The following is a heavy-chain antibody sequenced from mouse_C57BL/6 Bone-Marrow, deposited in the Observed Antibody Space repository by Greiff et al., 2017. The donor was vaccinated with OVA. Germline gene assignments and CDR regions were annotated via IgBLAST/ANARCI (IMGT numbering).Heavy chain of an antibody. CDR2: LSDGGSYT. V-gene: IGHV5-4*01. Sequence: EVHLVESGGGLVKPGGSLKLSCAASGFTFSSYAMSWVRQTPEKRLEWVATLSDGGSYTYYPDNVKGRFTISRDNAKNNLYLQMSHLKSEDTAMYYCARAPGTWFAYWGQGTLVTVSA. J-gene: IGHJ3*01. CDR3: ARAPGTWFAY. CDR1: GFTFSSYA.